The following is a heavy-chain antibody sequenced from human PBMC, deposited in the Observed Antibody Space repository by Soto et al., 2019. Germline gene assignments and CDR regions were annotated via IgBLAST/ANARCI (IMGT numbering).Heavy chain of an antibody. CDR2: ISAYTDTP. V-gene: IGHV1-18*01. J-gene: IGHJ5*02. CDR1: GYTFTNFG. D-gene: IGHD1-20*01. CDR3: ARVITGVEAWFDP. Sequence: GASVKVSCEASGYTFTNFGVTRVRRAPGQGLEWMGWISAYTDTPNYAQKFQGRVTMTIDTSTSTAYMDLRSLTSDDTAVYYCARVITGVEAWFDPWGQGPLVTV.